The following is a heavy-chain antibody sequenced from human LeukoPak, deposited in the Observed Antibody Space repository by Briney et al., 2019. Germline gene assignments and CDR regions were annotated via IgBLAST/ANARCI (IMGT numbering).Heavy chain of an antibody. CDR1: GFTFSRYG. Sequence: PGGSLRLSCAASGFTFSRYGMHWVRQAPGKGLEWLAIIWYDGHNKYYADSAKGRFIISRDNSKNTLFLEMNDLRAEDTAVYYCARKWGLIAVAGGPGYWGQGTLVTVSS. CDR2: IWYDGHNK. J-gene: IGHJ4*02. V-gene: IGHV3-33*02. D-gene: IGHD6-19*01. CDR3: ARKWGLIAVAGGPGY.